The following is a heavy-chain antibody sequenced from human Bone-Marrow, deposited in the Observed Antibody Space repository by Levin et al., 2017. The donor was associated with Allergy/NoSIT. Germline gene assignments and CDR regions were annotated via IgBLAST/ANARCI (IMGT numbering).Heavy chain of an antibody. D-gene: IGHD2-21*01. CDR1: GYTFRNYG. CDR2: ISGFNRQM. V-gene: IGHV1-18*01. Sequence: KLGESLKISCKTSGYTFRNYGITWVRQAPGKGLEWMGWISGFNRQMDSAQKFSDRITMTIDTTTNTAHLELRGLTSDDTAIYYCARDHTYWSDSGRLSYFDNWGQGTLITVSS. CDR3: ARDHTYWSDSGRLSYFDN. J-gene: IGHJ4*02.